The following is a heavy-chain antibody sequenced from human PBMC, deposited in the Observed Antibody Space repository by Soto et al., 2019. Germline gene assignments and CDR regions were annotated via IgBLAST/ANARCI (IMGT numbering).Heavy chain of an antibody. CDR1: GYTFTSYG. CDR3: ARDSSPYYDFWSGYYWAHFDY. J-gene: IGHJ4*02. V-gene: IGHV1-18*01. CDR2: ISAYNGNT. Sequence: ASVKVSCKASGYTFTSYGISWVRQAPGQGLEWIGWISAYNGNTNYAQKLQGRVTMTTDTSTSTAYMELRSLRSDDTAVYYCARDSSPYYDFWSGYYWAHFDYWGQGTLVTVSS. D-gene: IGHD3-3*01.